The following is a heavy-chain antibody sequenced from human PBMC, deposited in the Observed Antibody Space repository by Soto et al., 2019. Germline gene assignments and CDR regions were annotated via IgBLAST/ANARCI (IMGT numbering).Heavy chain of an antibody. CDR2: ISSSSSYI. V-gene: IGHV3-21*01. Sequence: GGSLRLSCAASGFTFSSYSMNWVRQAPGKGLEWVSSISSSSSYIYYAGSVKGRFTISRDNAKNSLYLQMNSLRAEDTAVYYCARGGFYRRPYYYDSSGYYYPFDYWGQ. CDR3: ARGGFYRRPYYYDSSGYYYPFDY. CDR1: GFTFSSYS. J-gene: IGHJ4*02. D-gene: IGHD3-22*01.